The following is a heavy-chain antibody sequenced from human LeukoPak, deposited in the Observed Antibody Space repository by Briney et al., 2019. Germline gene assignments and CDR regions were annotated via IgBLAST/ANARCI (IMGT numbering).Heavy chain of an antibody. Sequence: GESLKISCKGSGYSFTTYWIGWVRQMPGKGLEYMGIINPGDSDTRYSPSFQGQVTISVDKSISTAYLQWSSLRASDTAMYYCASPRVGATAFDIWGQGTLVTVSS. CDR2: INPGDSDT. V-gene: IGHV5-51*01. J-gene: IGHJ3*02. CDR3: ASPRVGATAFDI. D-gene: IGHD1-26*01. CDR1: GYSFTTYW.